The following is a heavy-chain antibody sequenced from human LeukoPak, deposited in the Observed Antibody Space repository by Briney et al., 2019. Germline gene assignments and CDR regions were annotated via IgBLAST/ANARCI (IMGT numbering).Heavy chain of an antibody. D-gene: IGHD3-9*01. V-gene: IGHV1-69*04. Sequence: SVKVSCKASGGTFSSYAISWVRQAPGQGLEWMGRIIPILGIANYAQKFQGRVTIAADKSTSTAYMELSSLRSEDTAVYYCAREYYDILTGYPPAGMDVWGQGTTVTVSS. CDR1: GGTFSSYA. CDR2: IIPILGIA. CDR3: AREYYDILTGYPPAGMDV. J-gene: IGHJ6*02.